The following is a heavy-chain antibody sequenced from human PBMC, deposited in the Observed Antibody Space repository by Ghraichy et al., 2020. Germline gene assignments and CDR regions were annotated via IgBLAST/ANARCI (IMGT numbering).Heavy chain of an antibody. CDR2: IHYSGST. Sequence: SETLSLSCIVSGDSISSYSWSWIRQPPGKGLEWIGYIHYSGSTNYNPSLKSRVTISADTSKNQFSLELSSVTAADTAVYYCARQRLRWRPNYFDSWGQGTLVTVSS. CDR1: GDSISSYS. D-gene: IGHD4-23*01. V-gene: IGHV4-59*01. CDR3: ARQRLRWRPNYFDS. J-gene: IGHJ4*02.